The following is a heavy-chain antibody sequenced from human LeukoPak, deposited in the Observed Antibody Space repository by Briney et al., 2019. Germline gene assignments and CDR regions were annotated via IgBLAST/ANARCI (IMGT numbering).Heavy chain of an antibody. D-gene: IGHD6-13*01. CDR2: ISYDGSNK. CDR3: AKDVIAAAGTGLFDY. CDR1: GFTFSSYA. V-gene: IGHV3-30*04. J-gene: IGHJ4*02. Sequence: PGGPLRLSCAASGFTFSSYAMHWVRQAPGKGLKWVAVISYDGSNKYYADSVKGRFTISRDNSKNTLYLQMNSLRAEDTAVYYCAKDVIAAAGTGLFDYWGQGTLVTVSS.